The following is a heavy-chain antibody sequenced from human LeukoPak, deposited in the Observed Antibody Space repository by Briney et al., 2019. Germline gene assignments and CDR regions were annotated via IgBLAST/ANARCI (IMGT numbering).Heavy chain of an antibody. D-gene: IGHD6-6*01. V-gene: IGHV1-69*05. CDR3: ARDSNLGSSPRYYYYYMDV. J-gene: IGHJ6*03. CDR2: IIPIFGTA. CDR1: GGTFSSYA. Sequence: GASVKVSCKASGGTFSSYAISWVRQAPGQGLEWMGGIIPIFGTANYAQKFQGRVTITTDESTSTAYMELSSLRSEDTAVYYCARDSNLGSSPRYYYYYMDVWGKGTTVTVSS.